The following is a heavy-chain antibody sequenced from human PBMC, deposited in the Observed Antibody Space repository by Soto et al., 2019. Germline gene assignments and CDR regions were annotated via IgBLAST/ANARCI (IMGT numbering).Heavy chain of an antibody. CDR3: ARPYCSRTSCPNHYYDGLLV. Sequence: GSLRLSCAASGFILGDYALHWVRQAPGKGLEWLAVISFDGNHKYYADSVQGRFTISRDNSQNTLYLQMNSLRAEDTAVYYCARPYCSRTSCPNHYYDGLLVWAQETTDTVSS. CDR2: ISFDGNHK. J-gene: IGHJ6*02. V-gene: IGHV3-30*17. CDR1: GFILGDYA. D-gene: IGHD2-2*01.